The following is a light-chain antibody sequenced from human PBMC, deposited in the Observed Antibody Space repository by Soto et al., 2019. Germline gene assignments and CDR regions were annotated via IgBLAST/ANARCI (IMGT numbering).Light chain of an antibody. CDR2: GAS. CDR3: QQYNNWPGYT. CDR1: QSVSSN. J-gene: IGKJ2*01. Sequence: EIVMTQSPATLSVSPGERATLSCRASQSVSSNLAWYQQKPGQAPRLLIYGASTRSTGIPARFSGSGSGTEFTLTISSLQYEDFAVYYYQQYNNWPGYTFGQGTKLEIK. V-gene: IGKV3-15*01.